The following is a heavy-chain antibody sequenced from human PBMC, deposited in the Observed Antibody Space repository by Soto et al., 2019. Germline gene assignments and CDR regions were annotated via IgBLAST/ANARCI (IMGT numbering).Heavy chain of an antibody. Sequence: ASVKVSCKASGGTFSSYAISWVRQAPGQGLEWMGWISPYNGNTNFAQKLQGRVTLTTDTSTSTAYMELRSLRSDDTAVYWCARVSSAVGAGYYFDYWGQGTVVTVSS. D-gene: IGHD6-13*01. CDR3: ARVSSAVGAGYYFDY. CDR2: ISPYNGNT. CDR1: GGTFSSYA. V-gene: IGHV1-18*01. J-gene: IGHJ4*02.